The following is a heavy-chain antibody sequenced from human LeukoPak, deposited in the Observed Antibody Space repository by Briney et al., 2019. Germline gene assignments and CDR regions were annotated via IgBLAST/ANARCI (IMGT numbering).Heavy chain of an antibody. CDR2: ISYDGSNK. V-gene: IGHV3-30-3*01. CDR3: AREGGHYGWFGELYYFDY. J-gene: IGHJ4*02. CDR1: GFTFSSYA. Sequence: GRSLRLSCAASGFTFSSYAMHWVRQAPGKGLEWVAVISYDGSNKYYADSVKGRFTISRDHSKNTLYLQMNSLRAEDTAVYYCAREGGHYGWFGELYYFDYWGQGTLVTVSS. D-gene: IGHD3-10*01.